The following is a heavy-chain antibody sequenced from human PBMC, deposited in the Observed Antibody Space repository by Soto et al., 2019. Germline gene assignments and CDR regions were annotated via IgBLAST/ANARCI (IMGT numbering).Heavy chain of an antibody. CDR3: ARGNGYHYRPGDYNGMDV. CDR2: IYSSGIT. Sequence: QVQLQESGPGLVKPSETLSLTCTVSGGSINTYYWSWIRQPPGKGLEWIGYIYSSGITNDNPSLRSRVATSIDTSKNQSSRNLSSVTAADTAVYSCARGNGYHYRPGDYNGMDVWGQGTTVTVS. V-gene: IGHV4-59*01. J-gene: IGHJ6*02. D-gene: IGHD3-22*01. CDR1: GGSINTYY.